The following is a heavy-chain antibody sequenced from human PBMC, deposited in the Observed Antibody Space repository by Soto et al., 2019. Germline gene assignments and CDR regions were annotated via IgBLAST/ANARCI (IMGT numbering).Heavy chain of an antibody. D-gene: IGHD5-12*01. J-gene: IGHJ4*02. V-gene: IGHV1-8*01. CDR3: ARAPVDRYSVDYFDN. CDR2: MNPKSGNT. CDR1: GYTFTNND. Sequence: GASVKVSCKASGYTFTNNDINWVRQATGQRTEWMGWMNPKSGNTGYAQSFEVRVPMTRDNSITTVHMELRGLGSDDTALYYCARAPVDRYSVDYFDNSGQGTLGT.